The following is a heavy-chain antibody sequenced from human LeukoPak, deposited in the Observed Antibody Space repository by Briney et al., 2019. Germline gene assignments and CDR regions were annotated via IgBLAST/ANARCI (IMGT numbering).Heavy chain of an antibody. CDR2: ISYDGSNK. CDR3: ARGDSYYYDSSGRNGDY. CDR1: GFTFSSYA. V-gene: IGHV3-30-3*01. J-gene: IGHJ4*02. D-gene: IGHD3-22*01. Sequence: GGSLRLSCAAPGFTFSSYAMHWVRQAPGKGLEWVAVISYDGSNKYYADSVKGRFTISRDNSKNTLYLQMNSLRAEDTAVYYCARGDSYYYDSSGRNGDYWGQGTLVTVSS.